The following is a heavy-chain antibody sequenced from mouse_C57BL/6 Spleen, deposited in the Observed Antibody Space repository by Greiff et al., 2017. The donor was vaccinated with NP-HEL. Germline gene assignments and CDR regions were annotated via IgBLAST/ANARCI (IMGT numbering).Heavy chain of an antibody. V-gene: IGHV5-4*01. CDR1: GFTFSSYA. D-gene: IGHD2-10*01. CDR2: ISDGGSYT. Sequence: EVQVVESGGGLVKPGGSLKLSCAASGFTFSSYAMSWVRQTPEKRLEWVATISDGGSYTYYPDNVKGRFTISRDNAKNNLYLQMSHLKSEDTAMYYCARDPYYGNLYWYFDVWGTGTTVTVSS. CDR3: ARDPYYGNLYWYFDV. J-gene: IGHJ1*03.